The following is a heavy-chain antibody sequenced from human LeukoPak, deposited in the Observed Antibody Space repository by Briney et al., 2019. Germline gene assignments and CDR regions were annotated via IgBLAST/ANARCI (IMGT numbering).Heavy chain of an antibody. D-gene: IGHD6-19*01. Sequence: ASVKVSCKASGYSFTTYAMNWVRQAPGQGLEWMGWINTKTGNPTYAQGFTGRFVFSLDTSVSTAYLQISSLKAEDTAVYYCARDLAVAGRMDFDSWGQGTLVTVSS. CDR2: INTKTGNP. CDR3: ARDLAVAGRMDFDS. CDR1: GYSFTTYA. V-gene: IGHV7-4-1*02. J-gene: IGHJ4*02.